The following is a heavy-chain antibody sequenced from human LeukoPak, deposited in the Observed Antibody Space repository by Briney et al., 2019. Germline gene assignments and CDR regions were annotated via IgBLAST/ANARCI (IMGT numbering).Heavy chain of an antibody. D-gene: IGHD2-15*01. J-gene: IGHJ5*02. CDR1: GGSFSGYY. CDR3: ARHRCSGGSCYPMNWFDP. V-gene: IGHV4-34*01. Sequence: SETLSLTCAVYGGSFSGYYWSWIRQPPGKGLEWIGEINHGGSTNYNPSLKSRVTISVDTSKNQFSLKLSSVTAADTAVYYCARHRCSGGSCYPMNWFDPWGQGALVTVSS. CDR2: INHGGST.